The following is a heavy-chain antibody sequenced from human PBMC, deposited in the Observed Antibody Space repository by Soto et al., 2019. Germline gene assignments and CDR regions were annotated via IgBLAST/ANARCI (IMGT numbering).Heavy chain of an antibody. Sequence: EVQLLESGGGLVQPGGSLRLSCAASGFTFTSHAMSWVRQAPGKGLEWVSGVSGSGTMTYYADSVKGRFTISRDNSRNTLYLQMDSLRAEDTALYYCAKREGDGYSLAEFFQHWGQGTLVTVSS. D-gene: IGHD2-21*01. CDR2: VSGSGTMT. J-gene: IGHJ1*01. V-gene: IGHV3-23*01. CDR1: GFTFTSHA. CDR3: AKREGDGYSLAEFFQH.